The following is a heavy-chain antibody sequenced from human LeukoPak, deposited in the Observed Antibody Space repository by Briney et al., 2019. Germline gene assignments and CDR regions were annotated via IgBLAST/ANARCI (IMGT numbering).Heavy chain of an antibody. D-gene: IGHD2-15*01. CDR2: IYHSGRT. V-gene: IGHV4-38-2*02. CDR3: AREGYGEINCSGGSCYFRGMDV. Sequence: PSETLSLTCAVSGYSISSGYYWGWIRQPPGKGLEWIGSIYHSGRTYYNPSLKSRVTISVDTSKNQFSLKLSSVTAADTAVYYCAREGYGEINCSGGSCYFRGMDVWGKGTTVTVSS. CDR1: GYSISSGYY. J-gene: IGHJ6*04.